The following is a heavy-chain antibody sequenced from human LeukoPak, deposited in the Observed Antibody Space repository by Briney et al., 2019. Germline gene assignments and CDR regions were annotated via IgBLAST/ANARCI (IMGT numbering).Heavy chain of an antibody. CDR2: IYYSGST. CDR3: ARDRGDSSGWYEDY. V-gene: IGHV4-59*01. J-gene: IGHJ4*02. Sequence: SETLSLTCTGSGGSISSYYWSWIRQPPGKGLEWIGYIYYSGSTNYNPSLKSRVTISVDTSKNQFSLKLSSVTAADTAVYYCARDRGDSSGWYEDYWGQGTLVTVSS. CDR1: GGSISSYY. D-gene: IGHD6-19*01.